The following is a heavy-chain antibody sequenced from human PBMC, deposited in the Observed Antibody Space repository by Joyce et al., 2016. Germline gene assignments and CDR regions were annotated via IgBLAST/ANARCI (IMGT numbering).Heavy chain of an antibody. D-gene: IGHD5-12*01. CDR3: VKARVIVGTIGGGYYFDH. J-gene: IGHJ4*02. CDR1: GFSFSNSA. Sequence: QVQLVETGGGVVQPGGSLRLSCATSGFSFSNSARHWVRQAPGKGWEWLAGIWFDGSNEFYTNFVKGRFTISRENSKNMLFLQMNSLRVEDTAIFYCVKARVIVGTIGGGYYFDHWGQGTLVTVSS. CDR2: IWFDGSNE. V-gene: IGHV3-33*01.